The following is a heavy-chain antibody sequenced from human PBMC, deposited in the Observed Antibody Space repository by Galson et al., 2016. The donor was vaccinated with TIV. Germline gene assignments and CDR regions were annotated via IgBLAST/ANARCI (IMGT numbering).Heavy chain of an antibody. J-gene: IGHJ4*02. D-gene: IGHD4-17*01. CDR2: MNPNSGNT. CDR1: GYTFTSYD. V-gene: IGHV1-8*02. CDR3: ARSGDYGDY. Sequence: SVKVSCKASGYTFTSYDINWVRQATGQGLGWMGWMNPNSGNTGYAQKFRGRVTMTRNTSVRTAYMELSSLRPEATAVYYCARSGDYGDYWGQGTLVTVSS.